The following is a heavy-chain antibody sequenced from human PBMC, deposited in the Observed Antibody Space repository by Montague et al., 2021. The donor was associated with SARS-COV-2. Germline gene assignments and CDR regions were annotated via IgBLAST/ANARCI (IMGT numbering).Heavy chain of an antibody. D-gene: IGHD3-10*01. J-gene: IGHJ4*02. CDR3: SRVRDYYGSGSYYFDY. CDR2: VRSKGYGGTT. CDR1: GFTFGDYA. Sequence: SLRLSCAGSGFTFGDYAMSWVRQAPGKGLEWVGFVRSKGYGGTTDYAASVKGRFTISRDDSKSIAYLQMNSLKTGDTAVYYCSRVRDYYGSGSYYFDYWGQGTLVTVSS. V-gene: IGHV3-49*04.